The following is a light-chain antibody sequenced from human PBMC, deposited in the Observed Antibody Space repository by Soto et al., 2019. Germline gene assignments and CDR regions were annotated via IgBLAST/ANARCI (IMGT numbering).Light chain of an antibody. CDR3: QQYASSPPT. J-gene: IGKJ1*01. V-gene: IGKV3-20*01. CDR1: QSVSSSH. CDR2: GAS. Sequence: IGLSQSPGTVSLSTGERATLSCGASQSVSSSHFAWYQQKPGQAPRLLIYGASSRATGIPHRFSGSGSGTDFTLTINRLEPEDFAVYYCQQYASSPPTFGQGSKVDI.